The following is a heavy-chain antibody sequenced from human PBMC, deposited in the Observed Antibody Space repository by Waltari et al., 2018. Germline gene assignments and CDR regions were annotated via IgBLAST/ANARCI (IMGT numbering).Heavy chain of an antibody. CDR3: AKDRLRGAMVLDYFDY. D-gene: IGHD3-10*01. J-gene: IGHJ4*02. Sequence: EVQLVESGGGLVQPGGSLRLSCAASGFTFSSYAMSWVRQAPGKGLEWVSAISGSGGSTYYADSVKGRFTISRDNSKNTLYLQMNSLRAEDTAVYYCAKDRLRGAMVLDYFDYWGQGTLVTVSS. CDR2: ISGSGGST. CDR1: GFTFSSYA. V-gene: IGHV3-23*04.